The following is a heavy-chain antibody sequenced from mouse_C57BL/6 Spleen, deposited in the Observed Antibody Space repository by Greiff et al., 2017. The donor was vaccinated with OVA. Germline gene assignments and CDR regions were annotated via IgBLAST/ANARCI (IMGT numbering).Heavy chain of an antibody. V-gene: IGHV1-26*01. D-gene: IGHD1-2*01. CDR1: GYTFTDYY. CDR2: INPNNGGT. Sequence: EVQLQQSGPELVKPGASVKISCKASGYTFTDYYMNWVKQSHGKSLEWIGDINPNNGGTSYNQKFKGKATLTVDKSSSTAYMELRSLTSEDSAVYYCARPLRPYYFDYWGQGTTLTVSS. J-gene: IGHJ2*01. CDR3: ARPLRPYYFDY.